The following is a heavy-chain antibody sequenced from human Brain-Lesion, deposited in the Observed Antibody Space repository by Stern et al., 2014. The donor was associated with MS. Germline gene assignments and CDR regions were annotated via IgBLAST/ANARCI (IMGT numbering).Heavy chain of an antibody. D-gene: IGHD5-12*01. Sequence: ESGPALVKPTQSLTLTCTFSGFSLSTPGVGGTWTRQPPGKALEWLALVDWDDEKYYSTSLKTRLSIVKDTSKNQVVLTMTNMDPVDTATYYCARMRYSGDYFIDYWGQGTLVTVSS. CDR2: VDWDDEK. CDR1: GFSLSTPGVG. V-gene: IGHV2-70*01. J-gene: IGHJ4*02. CDR3: ARMRYSGDYFIDY.